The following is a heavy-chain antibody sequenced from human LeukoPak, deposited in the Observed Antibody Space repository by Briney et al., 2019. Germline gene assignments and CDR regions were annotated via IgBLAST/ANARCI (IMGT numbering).Heavy chain of an antibody. D-gene: IGHD6-19*01. CDR3: ARSPSSGWYYYYYGMDV. Sequence: ASVKVSCKASGYTFTGYYMHWVRQAPGQGLEWMGWINPNSGGTNYAQKFQGRVTMTRDTSISTAYMELSRLRSDDTAVYYCARSPSSGWYYYYYGMDVWGQGTTVTVSS. V-gene: IGHV1-2*02. J-gene: IGHJ6*02. CDR1: GYTFTGYY. CDR2: INPNSGGT.